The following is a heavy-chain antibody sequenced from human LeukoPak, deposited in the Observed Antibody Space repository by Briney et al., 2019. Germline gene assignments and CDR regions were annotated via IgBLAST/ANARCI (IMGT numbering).Heavy chain of an antibody. CDR1: GGTFSSYA. CDR2: VIPIFGTA. J-gene: IGHJ4*02. V-gene: IGHV1-69*05. Sequence: GSSVKVSCKASGGTFSSYAIRWVRQAPGQGLEWMGRVIPIFGTANYAQKFQGRVTITTDESTSTAYMELSSLRSEDTAVYYCARTYYYDSSGYIGDYWGQGTLVTVSS. CDR3: ARTYYYDSSGYIGDY. D-gene: IGHD3-22*01.